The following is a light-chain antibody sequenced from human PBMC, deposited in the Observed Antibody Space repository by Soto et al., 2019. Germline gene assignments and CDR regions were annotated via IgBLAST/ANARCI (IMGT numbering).Light chain of an antibody. CDR1: QSVDTW. CDR2: RAF. V-gene: IGKV1-5*03. Sequence: DIQMTQSPSTLSASIGDTVTITCRTSQSVDTWLAWYQHKSGKATKILIYRAFSLATGVPSRFSGSGSGTASTITTTSLQPDEQATDYCQHYKEYSREVGHGTQVEIK. J-gene: IGKJ1*01. CDR3: QHYKEYSRE.